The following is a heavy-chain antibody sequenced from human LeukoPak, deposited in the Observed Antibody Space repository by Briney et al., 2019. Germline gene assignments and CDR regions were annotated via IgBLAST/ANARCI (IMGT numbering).Heavy chain of an antibody. CDR2: ISSDGVYT. CDR1: GFTFNLYS. CDR3: AKVLDYCDGGTCYNSGMDS. D-gene: IGHD2-15*01. Sequence: PGGSLRLSSLASGFTFNLYSMHWVRQAPGKGLEFVSVISSDGVYTYYAYSVKGRFTISRDNSKNTVYLQMSSLGADDTAVYYCAKVLDYCDGGTCYNSGMDSWGQGTLVTVSS. J-gene: IGHJ4*02. V-gene: IGHV3-64D*08.